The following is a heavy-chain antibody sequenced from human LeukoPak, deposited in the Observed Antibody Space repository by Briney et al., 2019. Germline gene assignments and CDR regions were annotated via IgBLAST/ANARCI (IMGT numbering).Heavy chain of an antibody. V-gene: IGHV1-18*01. J-gene: IGHJ4*02. D-gene: IGHD3-9*01. CDR3: ATQLRDFDGLSRGLVD. CDR2: ISAHSGNT. CDR1: NHTFSTYG. Sequence: ASVKVPCKATNHTFSTYGISWVRQAPGQGLEWMGWISAHSGNTIYAEKFQGRVTMTIDTSTSTTYMELGSLRSDDTAVYYCATQLRDFDGLSRGLVDWGQGTLVTVSA.